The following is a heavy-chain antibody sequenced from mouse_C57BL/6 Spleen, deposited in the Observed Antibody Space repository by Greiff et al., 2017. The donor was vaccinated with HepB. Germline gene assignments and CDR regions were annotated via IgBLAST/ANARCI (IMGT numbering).Heavy chain of an antibody. Sequence: VQLQQPGAELVRPGSLVKLSCKASGYTFTSYWMDWVKQRPGQGLEWIGNIYPSDSETHYNQKFKDKATLTVDKSSSTAYMQLSSLTSEDSAVYYCARGDYLWYFDVWGTGTTVTVSS. V-gene: IGHV1-61*01. CDR2: IYPSDSET. CDR3: ARGDYLWYFDV. CDR1: GYTFTSYW. J-gene: IGHJ1*03. D-gene: IGHD5-5*01.